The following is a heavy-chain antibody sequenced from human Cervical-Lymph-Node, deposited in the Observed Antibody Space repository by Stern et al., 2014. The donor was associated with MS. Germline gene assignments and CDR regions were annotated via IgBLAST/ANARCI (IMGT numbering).Heavy chain of an antibody. D-gene: IGHD2-2*02. CDR3: ARAVVSLGYCSSSSCYIGGSGFDP. J-gene: IGHJ5*02. CDR2: ISPNRGGK. Sequence: QVQLVQSGAEVEQPGASVRVSCEASGYTFTDYYIHWVRQAPGQGLEWMGWISPNRGGKNYAQKFKGRVTLTRDTSISPAYLALTRLRSDDTAVYYCARAVVSLGYCSSSSCYIGGSGFDPWGQGTLVIVSS. V-gene: IGHV1-2*02. CDR1: GYTFTDYY.